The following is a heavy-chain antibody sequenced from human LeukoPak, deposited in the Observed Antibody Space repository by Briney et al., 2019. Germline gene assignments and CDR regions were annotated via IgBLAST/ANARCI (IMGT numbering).Heavy chain of an antibody. D-gene: IGHD3-10*01. V-gene: IGHV4-34*01. CDR1: GGSFSGYY. CDR3: ARGAYGSGSLHWFDP. Sequence: SETLSLTCAVYGGSFSGYYWSWIRQPPGKGLEWIGEINHSGSTNYNPSLKSRVTISVDTSENQFSLKLSSVTAADTAVYYCARGAYGSGSLHWFDPWGQGTLVTVSS. CDR2: INHSGST. J-gene: IGHJ5*02.